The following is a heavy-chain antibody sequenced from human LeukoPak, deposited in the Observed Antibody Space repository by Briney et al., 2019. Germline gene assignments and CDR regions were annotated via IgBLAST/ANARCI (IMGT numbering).Heavy chain of an antibody. V-gene: IGHV3-11*04. D-gene: IGHD6-13*01. CDR3: VRAGGSSWYANDAFDI. Sequence: GGSLRLSCAASGFTFSDYYMSWIRQAPGKGLEWVSYISSSGSTIYYADSVKGRFTISRDNAKNSLYLQMNSLRAEDTAVYYCVRAGGSSWYANDAFDIWGQGTMVTVSS. CDR1: GFTFSDYY. J-gene: IGHJ3*02. CDR2: ISSSGSTI.